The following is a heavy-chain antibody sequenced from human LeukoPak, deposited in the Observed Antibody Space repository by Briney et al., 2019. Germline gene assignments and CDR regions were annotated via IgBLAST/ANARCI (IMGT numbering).Heavy chain of an antibody. CDR3: ARSGTTYYYDSSTRI. V-gene: IGHV3-30*03. CDR2: ISYDGSDK. CDR1: GFTFSSYG. J-gene: IGHJ3*02. D-gene: IGHD3-22*01. Sequence: GRSLRLSCAASGFTFSSYGMHWVRQAPGKGLEWVTVISYDGSDKYYADSVKGRFTISRDNAKNSLYLQMSSLRAEDTAVYYCARSGTTYYYDSSTRIWGQGTMVTVSS.